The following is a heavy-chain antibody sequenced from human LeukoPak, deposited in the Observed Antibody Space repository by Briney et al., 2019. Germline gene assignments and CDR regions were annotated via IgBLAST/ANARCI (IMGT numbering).Heavy chain of an antibody. CDR1: GFTFSSYW. CDR2: IKQDGSEK. Sequence: GGSLRLSCAASGFTFSSYWMNWVRQAPGKGLEWVANIKQDGSEKYYVDSVKGRFTTSRDNAKNSLYLQMNSLRAEDTAVYYCARDGSRDGYAGFDYWGQGTLVTVSS. V-gene: IGHV3-7*01. D-gene: IGHD5-24*01. CDR3: ARDGSRDGYAGFDY. J-gene: IGHJ4*02.